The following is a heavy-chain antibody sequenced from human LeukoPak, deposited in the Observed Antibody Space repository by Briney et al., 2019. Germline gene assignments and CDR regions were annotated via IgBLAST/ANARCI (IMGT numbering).Heavy chain of an antibody. J-gene: IGHJ4*02. Sequence: SETLSLTCTVSGDSISGYYWSWIRQPPGEGLEWIGYIYTSGSTNYNPSLKGRVTMSVDTSKNQFSLKLSPVSAADTAVYHCARKYCSSVRCYDYFDYWGQGTLVTVSS. V-gene: IGHV4-4*08. CDR3: ARKYCSSVRCYDYFDY. D-gene: IGHD2-2*01. CDR1: GDSISGYY. CDR2: IYTSGST.